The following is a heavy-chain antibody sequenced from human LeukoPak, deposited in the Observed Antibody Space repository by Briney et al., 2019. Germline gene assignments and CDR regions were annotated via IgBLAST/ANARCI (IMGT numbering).Heavy chain of an antibody. D-gene: IGHD3-9*01. CDR1: GFTLSSYA. CDR3: ARDRRYDILTGLYYYYGMDV. V-gene: IGHV1-69*01. Sequence: KTGGSLRLSCAASGFTLSSYAISWVRQAPGQGLEWMGGIIPIFGTANYAQKFQGRVTITADESTSTAYMELSSLRSEDTAVYYCARDRRYDILTGLYYYYGMDVWGQGTTVTVSS. J-gene: IGHJ6*02. CDR2: IIPIFGTA.